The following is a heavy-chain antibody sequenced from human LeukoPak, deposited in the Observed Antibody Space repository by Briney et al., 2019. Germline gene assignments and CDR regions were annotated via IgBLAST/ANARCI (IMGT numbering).Heavy chain of an antibody. V-gene: IGHV3-48*03. J-gene: IGHJ4*02. CDR2: IGPDGSYK. CDR3: ATELELGSISDGFEY. CDR1: GLIFNTYE. D-gene: IGHD1-7*01. Sequence: PGGSLRLSCAASGLIFNTYELHWVRQTPGKGLEWISCIGPDGSYKLYADSVRGRFTISRDNARNSWFLQMNSLRAEDTAIYYCATELELGSISDGFEYWGQGSPVTVSS.